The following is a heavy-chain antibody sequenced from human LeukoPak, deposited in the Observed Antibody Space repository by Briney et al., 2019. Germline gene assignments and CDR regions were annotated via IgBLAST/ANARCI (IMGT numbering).Heavy chain of an antibody. V-gene: IGHV4-59*01. CDR1: GGSISSYY. D-gene: IGHD6-13*01. Sequence: SETLSLTCTVSGGSISSYYWSWIRQPPGKGLEWIGYIYYSGSTNYNPSLKRRVTISVDTSKNQFSLKLSSVTAADTAVYYCARAPVYSSSWYYFDYWGQGTLVTVSS. CDR2: IYYSGST. J-gene: IGHJ4*02. CDR3: ARAPVYSSSWYYFDY.